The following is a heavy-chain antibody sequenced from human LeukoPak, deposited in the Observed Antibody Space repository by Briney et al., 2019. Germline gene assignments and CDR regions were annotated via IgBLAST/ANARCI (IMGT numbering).Heavy chain of an antibody. CDR3: ARLAVAGPSYYFDY. Sequence: SETLSLTCTVSGGSISSGGYYWSWIRQPPGKGLEWIGYIYYSGSTNYNPSLKSRVTISVDTSKNQFSLKLSSVTAADTAVYYCARLAVAGPSYYFDYWGQGTLVTVSS. CDR1: GGSISSGGYY. CDR2: IYYSGST. D-gene: IGHD6-19*01. J-gene: IGHJ4*02. V-gene: IGHV4-61*08.